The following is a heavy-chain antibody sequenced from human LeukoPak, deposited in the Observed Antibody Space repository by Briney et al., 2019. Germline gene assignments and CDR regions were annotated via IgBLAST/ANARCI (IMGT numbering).Heavy chain of an antibody. CDR1: GGTFSSYA. CDR2: IIPIFGTA. J-gene: IGHJ4*02. CDR3: ASSVPAARYYFDY. Sequence: SVKVSCKASGGTFSSYAISWVRQAPGQGLEWMGGIIPIFGTANYAQKFQGRVTITADESTSTAYMELSSLRSEDTAVYYCASSVPAARYYFDYWGQGTLVTVSS. D-gene: IGHD2-2*01. V-gene: IGHV1-69*01.